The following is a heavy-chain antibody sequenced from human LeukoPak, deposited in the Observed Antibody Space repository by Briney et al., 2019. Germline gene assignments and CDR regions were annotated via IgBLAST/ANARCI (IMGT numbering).Heavy chain of an antibody. CDR1: GYTFTSYY. CDR2: INPSGGST. CDR3: ARVLGGYSYVYGPDFDY. J-gene: IGHJ4*02. V-gene: IGHV1-46*01. Sequence: ASVKVSCKASGYTFTSYYMHWVRQAPGQGLEWMGIINPSGGSTSYAQKFQGRVTMTRDMSTSTVYMELSSLRSEDTAVYYCARVLGGYSYVYGPDFDYWGQGTLVTVSS. D-gene: IGHD3-22*01.